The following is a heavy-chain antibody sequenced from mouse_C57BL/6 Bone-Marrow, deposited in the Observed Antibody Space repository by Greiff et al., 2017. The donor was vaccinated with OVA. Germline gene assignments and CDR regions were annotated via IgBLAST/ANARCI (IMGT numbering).Heavy chain of an antibody. CDR3: AREAYGNYEVDY. J-gene: IGHJ2*01. CDR1: GYTFTDYY. Sequence: VKVVESGAELVRPGASVKLSCKASGYTFTDYYINWVKQRPGQGLEWIARIYPGSGNTYYNEKFKGKATLTAEKSSSTAYMQLSSLTSEDSAVYFCAREAYGNYEVDYWGQGTTLTVSS. V-gene: IGHV1-76*01. D-gene: IGHD2-1*01. CDR2: IYPGSGNT.